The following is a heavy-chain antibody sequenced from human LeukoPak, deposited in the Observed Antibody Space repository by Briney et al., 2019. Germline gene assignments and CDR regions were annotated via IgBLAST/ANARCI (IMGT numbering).Heavy chain of an antibody. D-gene: IGHD3-10*01. CDR3: ARDPSGVRGVSPFDY. CDR2: ISGSGSST. Sequence: GGSLRLSCAASGFTFSSNTMSWVRQAPGKGLEWVSVISGSGSSTYYADSVKGRFTISRDNSMNTLYLQMNSLRAEDTAVYYCARDPSGVRGVSPFDYWGQGTLVTVSS. J-gene: IGHJ4*02. CDR1: GFTFSSNT. V-gene: IGHV3-23*01.